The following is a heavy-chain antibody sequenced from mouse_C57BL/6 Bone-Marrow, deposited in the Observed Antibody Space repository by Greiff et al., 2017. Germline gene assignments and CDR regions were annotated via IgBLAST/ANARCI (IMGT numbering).Heavy chain of an antibody. J-gene: IGHJ1*03. CDR2: INPSSGYT. D-gene: IGHD1-1*01. V-gene: IGHV1-4*01. CDR3: ARIRYYGSRYFEV. Sequence: QVQLQQSGAELARPGASVKMSCKASGYTFTSYTMHWVKQRPGPGLEWIGYINPSSGYTKYNQKFKDKATVTADKSSSTAYMQLSSLTSEDSAVYYCARIRYYGSRYFEVWSTETTVTVSS. CDR1: GYTFTSYT.